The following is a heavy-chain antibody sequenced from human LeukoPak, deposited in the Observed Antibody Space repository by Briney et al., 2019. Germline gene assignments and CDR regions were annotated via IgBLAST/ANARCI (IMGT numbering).Heavy chain of an antibody. CDR3: ARGGRGYYDSSGYFPHNWFDP. CDR2: IFYSGST. D-gene: IGHD3-22*01. V-gene: IGHV4-59*01. CDR1: GGSISSYY. J-gene: IGHJ5*02. Sequence: PSETLSLTCTVSGGSISSYYWSWIRQTPGKGLEWIGYIFYSGSTNYNPPLKSRVTISVATSKNQFSLKLRSVTAADTAVYYCARGGRGYYDSSGYFPHNWFDPWGQGTLVTVSS.